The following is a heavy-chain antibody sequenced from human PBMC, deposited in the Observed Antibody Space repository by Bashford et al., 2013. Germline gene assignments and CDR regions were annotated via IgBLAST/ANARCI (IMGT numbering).Heavy chain of an antibody. V-gene: IGHV3-21*01. CDR1: GFTFSSYN. CDR2: ISSSSSYI. Sequence: GSLRLSCAASGFTFSSYNMNWVRQAPGKGLEWVSSISSSSSYIYYVDSVKGRFTISRDNAKNSLYLQMNSLRAEDTAVYYCARAPYSSGWYSFDYWGQGTLVTVSS. D-gene: IGHD6-19*01. CDR3: ARAPYSSGWYSFDY. J-gene: IGHJ4*02.